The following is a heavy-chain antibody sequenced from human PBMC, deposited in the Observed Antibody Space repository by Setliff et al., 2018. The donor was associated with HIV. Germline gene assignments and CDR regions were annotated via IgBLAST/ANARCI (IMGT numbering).Heavy chain of an antibody. J-gene: IGHJ4*02. CDR1: GFTFSSYE. V-gene: IGHV3-21*05. Sequence: PGGSLRLSCAASGFTFSSYEMNWVRQAPGKGLEWVSYIGTSTSNIYYADSVKGRFTISRDNAKNSLYLQMNSLRAEDTAVYYCARGTVGATFLHNDYWGQGTLVTVSS. CDR2: IGTSTSNI. CDR3: ARGTVGATFLHNDY. D-gene: IGHD1-26*01.